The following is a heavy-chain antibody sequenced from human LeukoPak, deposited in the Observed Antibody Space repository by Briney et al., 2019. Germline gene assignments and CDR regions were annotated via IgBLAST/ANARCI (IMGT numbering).Heavy chain of an antibody. D-gene: IGHD3-22*01. J-gene: IGHJ4*01. CDR2: ISSSSSYI. CDR3: ARDGPGAGSSGYYLHSENLDY. CDR1: GFTFSSYS. V-gene: IGHV3-21*01. Sequence: PGGSLRLSCAASGFTFSSYSMNWVRQAPGKGLEWVSSISSSSSYIYYADSVKGRFTISRDNAKNSLYLQMNSLRAEDTAVYYCARDGPGAGSSGYYLHSENLDYWGHGTLVTVCS.